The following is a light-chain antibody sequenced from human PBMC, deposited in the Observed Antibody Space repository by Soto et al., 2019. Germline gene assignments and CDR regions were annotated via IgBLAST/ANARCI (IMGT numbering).Light chain of an antibody. J-gene: IGLJ3*02. Sequence: QLVLTQPPSASGSPGQSVTISCTGTGSDVGGYNYVSWYQQHPGKAPKLIIYEVSQRPSGVPDRFSGSKSGNTASLTVSGLQAEDEADYYCSSYAGSNFWVFGGGTKVTVL. V-gene: IGLV2-8*01. CDR1: GSDVGGYNY. CDR2: EVS. CDR3: SSYAGSNFWV.